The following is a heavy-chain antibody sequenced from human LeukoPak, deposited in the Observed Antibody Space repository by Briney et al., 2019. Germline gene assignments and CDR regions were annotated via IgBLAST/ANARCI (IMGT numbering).Heavy chain of an antibody. D-gene: IGHD5-18*01. V-gene: IGHV4-38-2*02. Sequence: SETLSLTCTVSGYSISSGYYWGWIRQPPGKGLEWIGSIYHSGSTYYNPSLKSRVTISVDVSKNQFSLNVRSVTAADTAVYYCARGSGSYGFFDVWGQGTLVTVSA. CDR1: GYSISSGYY. J-gene: IGHJ4*02. CDR3: ARGSGSYGFFDV. CDR2: IYHSGST.